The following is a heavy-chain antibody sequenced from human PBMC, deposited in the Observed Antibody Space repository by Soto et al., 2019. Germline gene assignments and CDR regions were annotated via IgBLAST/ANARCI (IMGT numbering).Heavy chain of an antibody. J-gene: IGHJ5*02. V-gene: IGHV4-59*01. Sequence: SETLSLTCTVSGGSISSYYWSWIRQPPGKGLEWIGYIYYSGSTNYNPSLKSRVTISVDTSKNQFSLKLSSVTAADTAVYYCARVDDFWSGRNWFDPWGQGTLVTVS. D-gene: IGHD3-3*01. CDR3: ARVDDFWSGRNWFDP. CDR2: IYYSGST. CDR1: GGSISSYY.